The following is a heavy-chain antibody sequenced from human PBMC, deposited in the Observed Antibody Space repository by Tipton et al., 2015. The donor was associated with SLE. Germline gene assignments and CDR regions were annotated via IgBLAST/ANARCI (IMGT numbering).Heavy chain of an antibody. Sequence: SLRLSCAASGFTFDDYAMHWVRQAPGKGLEWVSGISWNSGSIGYADSVKGRFTISRENAKNSLYLQMNSLRAEDTALYYCAKDMAAAGTRAAFDIWGQGTMVTVSS. CDR1: GFTFDDYA. V-gene: IGHV3-9*01. CDR2: ISWNSGSI. D-gene: IGHD6-13*01. J-gene: IGHJ3*02. CDR3: AKDMAAAGTRAAFDI.